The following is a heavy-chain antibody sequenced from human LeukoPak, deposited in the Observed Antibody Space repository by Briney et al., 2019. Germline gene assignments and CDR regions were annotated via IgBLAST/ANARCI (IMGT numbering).Heavy chain of an antibody. Sequence: GGSFRPSCAPSGSTSSIYAISWVRQAPGEGRECVSAVSGIGGSTYYADSVKGRSTISRDHSKITLYLQMNSLRAEDTAVSDCAKEGGSWNPQLKYYFDYWGQGTLVTVSS. CDR3: AKEGGSWNPQLKYYFDY. CDR2: VSGIGGST. V-gene: IGHV3-23*01. CDR1: GSTSSIYA. J-gene: IGHJ4*02. D-gene: IGHD2-2*01.